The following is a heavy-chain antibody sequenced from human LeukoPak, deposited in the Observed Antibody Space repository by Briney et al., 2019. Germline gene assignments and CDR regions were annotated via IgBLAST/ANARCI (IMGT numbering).Heavy chain of an antibody. V-gene: IGHV1-46*01. D-gene: IGHD5-24*01. J-gene: IGHJ6*03. CDR2: INPSGGST. Sequence: GASVKVSCKASGYTFTSYYMHWVRQAPGQGLEWMGIINPSGGSTSYAQKFQGRVTMTRDTSTSTVYMELSSLRSEDTAVYYCARDYGSTGLAYYYYMDVWGKGTTVTISS. CDR1: GYTFTSYY. CDR3: ARDYGSTGLAYYYYMDV.